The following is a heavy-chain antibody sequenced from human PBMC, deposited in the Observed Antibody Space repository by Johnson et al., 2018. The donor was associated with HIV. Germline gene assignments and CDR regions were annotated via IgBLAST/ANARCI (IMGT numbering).Heavy chain of an antibody. CDR3: TNPDTAMATGAFDI. J-gene: IGHJ3*02. D-gene: IGHD5-18*01. CDR1: GFTFSNAW. V-gene: IGHV3-15*01. Sequence: VQLVESGGGLVKPGGSLRLSCAASGFTFSNAWMSWVRQAPGTGLEWVGRIKSKTDGGTTDYAASVTGRSTIPRDDSKNTLYLQMNSLKTEDTAVYYCTNPDTAMATGAFDIWGQGTMVTVSS. CDR2: IKSKTDGGTT.